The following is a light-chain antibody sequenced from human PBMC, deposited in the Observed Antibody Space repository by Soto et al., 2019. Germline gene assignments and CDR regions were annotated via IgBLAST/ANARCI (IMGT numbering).Light chain of an antibody. CDR1: QSVSSN. CDR3: QPYHNSSSFT. Sequence: EIVMTQSPATLSVSPGERATLSCRASQSVSSNLAWYQQRPGQAPRLLIYGASTRATDIPARFSGIGSGTEHTLPISSMHSEDFPLYCCQPYHNSSSFTGGPGTSVDIK. J-gene: IGKJ3*01. V-gene: IGKV3-15*01. CDR2: GAS.